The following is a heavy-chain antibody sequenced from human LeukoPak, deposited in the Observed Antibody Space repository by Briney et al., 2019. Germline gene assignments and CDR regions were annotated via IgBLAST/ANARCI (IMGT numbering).Heavy chain of an antibody. CDR1: GYTFTSYD. Sequence: SVKVSCKASGYTFTSYDINWVRQATGQGLEWMGWMNPNSGNTGYAQKFQGRVTMTRNTSISTAYMELSSLRSEDTAVYYCARGWASGSYRKSGFDYWGQGTLVTVSS. CDR3: ARGWASGSYRKSGFDY. D-gene: IGHD3-10*01. CDR2: MNPNSGNT. V-gene: IGHV1-8*01. J-gene: IGHJ4*02.